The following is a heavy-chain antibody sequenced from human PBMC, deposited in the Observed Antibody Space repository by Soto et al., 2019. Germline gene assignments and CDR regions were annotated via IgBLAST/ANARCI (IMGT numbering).Heavy chain of an antibody. CDR3: ARGRGVVRGVILDY. D-gene: IGHD3-10*01. Sequence: GASVKVSCKASGYTFTNYGMNCVRQAPGQGLEWMGWISAYNGNTNYAQNLQGRVTTATDTSTNTAYMELRSLRSDDTALYYCARGRGVVRGVILDYWGLGTLVTVSS. V-gene: IGHV1-18*01. CDR2: ISAYNGNT. CDR1: GYTFTNYG. J-gene: IGHJ4*02.